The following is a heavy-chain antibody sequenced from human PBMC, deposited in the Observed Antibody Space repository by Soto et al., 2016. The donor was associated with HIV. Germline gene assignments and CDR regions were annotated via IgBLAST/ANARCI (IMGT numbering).Heavy chain of an antibody. CDR3: ARVSSGWENYYYYYYMDV. Sequence: QVQLVQSGAEVKKPGSSVKVSCKASGDTFSSSAISWVRQAPGQGLEWMGGIIPTFGTPNYAQKFQGRATITADESTNTAYMELSSLTSEDTAVYYCARVSSGWENYYYYYYMDVWGKGTTVTVSS. CDR2: IIPTFGTP. J-gene: IGHJ6*03. V-gene: IGHV1-69*01. D-gene: IGHD6-19*01. CDR1: GDTFSSSA.